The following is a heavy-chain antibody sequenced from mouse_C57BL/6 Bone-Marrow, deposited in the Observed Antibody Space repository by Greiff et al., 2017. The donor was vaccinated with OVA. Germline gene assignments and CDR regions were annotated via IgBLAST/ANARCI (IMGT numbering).Heavy chain of an antibody. J-gene: IGHJ2*01. V-gene: IGHV1-69*01. CDR1: GYTFTSYW. Sequence: QVQLQQPGAELVMPGASVKLSCKASGYTFTSYWMHWVKQRPGQGLEWIGEIDPSDSYTNYNQKFKGKSTLTVDKSSSTAYLQLSSLTSEDSAVYYCARWNLPPFDYWGQGTTLTVSS. CDR2: IDPSDSYT. D-gene: IGHD2-1*01. CDR3: ARWNLPPFDY.